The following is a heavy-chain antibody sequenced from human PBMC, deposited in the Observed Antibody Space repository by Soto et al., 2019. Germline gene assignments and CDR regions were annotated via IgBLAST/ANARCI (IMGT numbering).Heavy chain of an antibody. V-gene: IGHV3-30*18. CDR3: AKDLRGSGYSSNWFDP. D-gene: IGHD3-3*01. J-gene: IGHJ5*02. CDR2: ISYDGSNK. CDR1: GFTFSSYG. Sequence: QVQLVESGGGVVQPGRSLRLSCAASGFTFSSYGMHWVRQAPGKGLEWVAVISYDGSNKYYADSVKGRFTISRDNSKNTLYLQMNSLRAEDTAVYYCAKDLRGSGYSSNWFDPWGQGTLVTVSS.